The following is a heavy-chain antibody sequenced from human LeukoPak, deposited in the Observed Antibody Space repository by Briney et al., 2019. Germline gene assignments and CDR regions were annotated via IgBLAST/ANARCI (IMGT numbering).Heavy chain of an antibody. D-gene: IGHD5-24*01. CDR2: IYHSGST. V-gene: IGHV4-38-2*02. CDR1: GGSINSYY. Sequence: SETLSLTCTVSGGSINSYYWGWIRRPPGKGLEWIGNIYHSGSTYYNPSLKSRVTISVDTSKNQFSLKLSSVTAADTAVYYCAKEMATTKGYFDLWGRGTLVTVSS. CDR3: AKEMATTKGYFDL. J-gene: IGHJ2*01.